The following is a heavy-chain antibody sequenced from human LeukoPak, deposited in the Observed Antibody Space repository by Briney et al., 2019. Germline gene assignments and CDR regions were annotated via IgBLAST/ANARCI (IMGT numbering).Heavy chain of an antibody. CDR1: GYSFTNYW. CDR2: ISPADSDT. Sequence: RGESLQISCKGSGYSFTNYWIGWVRQLPGKGLEWMGIISPADSDTRYSPSFQGQVTISADKSITTAYLQWSSLKASDTAIYYCARREETSMVAYWGQGTLVTVSS. V-gene: IGHV5-51*01. CDR3: ARREETSMVAY. J-gene: IGHJ4*02. D-gene: IGHD5-18*01.